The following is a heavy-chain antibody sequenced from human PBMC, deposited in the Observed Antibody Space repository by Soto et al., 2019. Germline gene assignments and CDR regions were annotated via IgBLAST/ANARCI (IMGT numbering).Heavy chain of an antibody. V-gene: IGHV3-33*01. CDR1: GLSFSYYG. CDR2: VWYDGSRT. D-gene: IGHD3-16*01. Sequence: QEQLVESGGGVVQPGGSLRLSCEASGLSFSYYGLHWVRQAPGKGLEWVALVWYDGSRTYYSDYVKGRFTISRDNFKKTVDLQMNGLRVEDTALYYCARGTSHYYYYMDVWGEGTTVTVSS. J-gene: IGHJ6*03. CDR3: ARGTSHYYYYMDV.